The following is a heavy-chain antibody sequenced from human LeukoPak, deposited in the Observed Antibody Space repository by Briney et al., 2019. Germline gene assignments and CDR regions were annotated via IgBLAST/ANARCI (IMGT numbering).Heavy chain of an antibody. V-gene: IGHV1-18*01. Sequence: ASVKVSCKASGYTFTSYGISWVRQAPGQGLEWMGWISAYNGNTNYAQKLQGRVTMTTDTSTSAAYMELRSLRSDDTAVYYCARGWPRWLSYYYMDVWGKGTTVTISS. CDR3: ARGWPRWLSYYYMDV. J-gene: IGHJ6*03. CDR2: ISAYNGNT. D-gene: IGHD5-12*01. CDR1: GYTFTSYG.